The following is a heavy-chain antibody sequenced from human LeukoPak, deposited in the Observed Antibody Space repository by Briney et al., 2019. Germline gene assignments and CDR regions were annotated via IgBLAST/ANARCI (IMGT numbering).Heavy chain of an antibody. CDR1: GYTFTSYY. V-gene: IGHV1-69*06. J-gene: IGHJ4*02. Sequence: ASVKVSCKASGYTFTSYYMHWVRQAPGQGLEWMGGIIPIFGTANYAQKFQGRVTITADKSTSTAYMELSSLRSEDTAVYYCARVSVYYYDSSGYLYYFDYWGQGTLVTVSS. CDR3: ARVSVYYYDSSGYLYYFDY. D-gene: IGHD3-22*01. CDR2: IIPIFGTA.